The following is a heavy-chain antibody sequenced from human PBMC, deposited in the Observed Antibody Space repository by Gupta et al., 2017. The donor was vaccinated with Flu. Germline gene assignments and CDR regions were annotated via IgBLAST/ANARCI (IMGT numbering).Heavy chain of an antibody. CDR1: GFTFSDYY. D-gene: IGHD3-10*01. V-gene: IGHV3-11*05. CDR2: ISSSSSYT. Sequence: QVQLVESGGGLVKPGGSLSLSCPASGFTFSDYYMSWIRQAPGKGLEWVSYISSSSSYTNYADSVKGRFTISRDNAKNSLYLQMNSLRAEDTAVYYCARARRDNYKFDYWGQGTLVTVSS. J-gene: IGHJ4*02. CDR3: ARARRDNYKFDY.